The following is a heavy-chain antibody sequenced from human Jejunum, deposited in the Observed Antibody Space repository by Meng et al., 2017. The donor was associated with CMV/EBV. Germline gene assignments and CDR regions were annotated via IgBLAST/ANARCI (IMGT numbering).Heavy chain of an antibody. D-gene: IGHD5-12*01. V-gene: IGHV3-7*01. Sequence: ASGLIFSSNSMTWVRQAPGKGREWVANIKGVGSEKYYVASVKGRFTISRDNAKNSLYLEMNSLRVEDTAVYYCARMGYGFEFFDIWGQGTMVTVSS. CDR2: IKGVGSEK. J-gene: IGHJ3*02. CDR3: ARMGYGFEFFDI. CDR1: GLIFSSNS.